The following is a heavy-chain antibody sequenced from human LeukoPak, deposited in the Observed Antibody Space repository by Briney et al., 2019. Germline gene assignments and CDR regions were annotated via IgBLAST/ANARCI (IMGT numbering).Heavy chain of an antibody. D-gene: IGHD2-2*01. Sequence: TSETLSLTCAVSGGSISNSNWWSWVRQPPGKGLEWIGEIYHSGSTNYNPSLKSRVTISVDTSKNQFSLKLSSVTAADTAVYYCAREVLVVPITPGWGWFDPWGQGTLVTVSS. CDR2: IYHSGST. CDR1: GGSISNSNW. V-gene: IGHV4-4*02. CDR3: AREVLVVPITPGWGWFDP. J-gene: IGHJ5*02.